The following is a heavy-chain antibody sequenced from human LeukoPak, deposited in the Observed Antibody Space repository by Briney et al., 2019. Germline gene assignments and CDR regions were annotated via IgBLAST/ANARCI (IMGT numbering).Heavy chain of an antibody. CDR2: ISSDGVKT. J-gene: IGHJ4*02. Sequence: GGSLRLSCAASGSTFKFFAMNWVRQAPGKGLEWVSGISSDGVKTYFADSVKGRFTISRDNSKDTLYLQMNSLRADDTALYYCARRLSSTTSWYYFDYWGQGTPVTVSS. CDR3: ARRLSSTTSWYYFDY. CDR1: GSTFKFFA. D-gene: IGHD1-14*01. V-gene: IGHV3-23*01.